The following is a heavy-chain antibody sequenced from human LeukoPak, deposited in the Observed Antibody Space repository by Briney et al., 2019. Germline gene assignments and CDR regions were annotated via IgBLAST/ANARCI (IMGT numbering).Heavy chain of an antibody. Sequence: PGGSLRLSCAASGFTFSSYAMSWVRRAPGKGLDWVSAISGRGDSTYYADSVKGRFTISRDNSKNTLYLQMNSLRVEDTAVYYCAKGDSSYYYYMDVWSKGTTVTVSS. D-gene: IGHD3-22*01. CDR1: GFTFSSYA. J-gene: IGHJ6*03. CDR2: ISGRGDST. CDR3: AKGDSSYYYYMDV. V-gene: IGHV3-23*01.